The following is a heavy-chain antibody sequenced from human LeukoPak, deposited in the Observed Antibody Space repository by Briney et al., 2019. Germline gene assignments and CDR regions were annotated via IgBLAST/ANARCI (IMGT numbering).Heavy chain of an antibody. CDR1: GYTFTGQH. CDR2: INPNSGGA. CDR3: ARDGVGLGSH. Sequence: ASVKVSCKASGYTFTGQHIYWVRQAPGQGLEWMGRINPNSGGANYAQKFQGRVTMTRDTSISTAYMELSRLTSDDTAVYYCARDGVGLGSHWGQGTLVTVSS. J-gene: IGHJ4*02. V-gene: IGHV1-2*06. D-gene: IGHD2-15*01.